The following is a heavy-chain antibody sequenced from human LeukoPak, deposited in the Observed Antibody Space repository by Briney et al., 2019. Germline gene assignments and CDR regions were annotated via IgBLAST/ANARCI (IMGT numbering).Heavy chain of an antibody. CDR2: INPNSGGT. Sequence: ASVKVSCKASGYTFTGYYMHRVRQAPGQGLEWMGWINPNSGGTNYAQKFQGRVTMTRDTSISTAYMELSRLRSDDTAVYYCARDDYYYYYGMDVWGQGTTVTVSS. CDR1: GYTFTGYY. V-gene: IGHV1-2*02. J-gene: IGHJ6*02. CDR3: ARDDYYYYYGMDV.